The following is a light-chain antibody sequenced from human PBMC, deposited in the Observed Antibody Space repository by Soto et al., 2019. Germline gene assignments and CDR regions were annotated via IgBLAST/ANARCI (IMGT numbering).Light chain of an antibody. CDR3: QQRSSWPPIT. Sequence: EIVLTQSPATLSLSPGERATLSCRASQSVSSYLLWYQQKPGQAPRLLIYDASNRATGIPARFSGSGSGTDFTLTISSLEPEDFAVYYCQQRSSWPPITFGQGTRLEIK. J-gene: IGKJ5*01. CDR2: DAS. V-gene: IGKV3-11*01. CDR1: QSVSSY.